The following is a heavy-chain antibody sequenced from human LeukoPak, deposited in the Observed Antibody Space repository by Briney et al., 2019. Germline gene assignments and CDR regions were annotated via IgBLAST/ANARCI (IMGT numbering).Heavy chain of an antibody. J-gene: IGHJ4*02. Sequence: GASVKVSCKASGYTLTGYYLHWVRQAPGQGLEWMGWINPNTGATHSAQKFQGRITMTRDTSISTAYMDLSRLRSDDTAVYYCARDRVGSGWPRPYYFEVWGQGTLVTVS. D-gene: IGHD6-19*01. CDR2: INPNTGAT. V-gene: IGHV1-2*02. CDR3: ARDRVGSGWPRPYYFEV. CDR1: GYTLTGYY.